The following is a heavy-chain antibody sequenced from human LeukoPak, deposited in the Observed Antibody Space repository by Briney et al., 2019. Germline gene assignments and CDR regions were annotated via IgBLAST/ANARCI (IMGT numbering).Heavy chain of an antibody. CDR2: INHSGST. V-gene: IGHV4-34*01. CDR1: GGSFSGYY. J-gene: IGHJ4*02. D-gene: IGHD2-8*01. CDR3: ARGRGYCTNGVCYKSDDY. Sequence: SQTLSLTCAVYGGSFSGYYWSWIRQPPGKGLEWIGEINHSGSTNYNPSLKSRVTISVGTSKNQFSLKLSSVTAADTAVYYCARGRGYCTNGVCYKSDDYWGQGTLVTVSS.